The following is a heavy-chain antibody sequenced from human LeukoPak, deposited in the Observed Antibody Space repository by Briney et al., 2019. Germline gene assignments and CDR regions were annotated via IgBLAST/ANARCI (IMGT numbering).Heavy chain of an antibody. V-gene: IGHV3-48*01. CDR3: AREVPNLDYFDY. CDR2: ISSSSSTI. Sequence: GGSLRLSCAASGFTFSSYSMNWVRQAPGKGLEWASYISSSSSTIYYADSVKGRFTISRDNAKNSLYLQMNSLRAEDTAVYYCAREVPNLDYFDYWGQGTLVTVSS. CDR1: GFTFSSYS. J-gene: IGHJ4*02.